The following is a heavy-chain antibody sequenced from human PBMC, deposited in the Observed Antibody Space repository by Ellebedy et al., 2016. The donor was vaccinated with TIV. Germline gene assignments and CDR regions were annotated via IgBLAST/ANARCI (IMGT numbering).Heavy chain of an antibody. CDR3: ALAGTGGDIYFDF. V-gene: IGHV5-51*01. J-gene: IGHJ4*02. Sequence: GESLKISCKGSGYSFNNFWIGWVRQMPGKGLEWMGIIHPGDSDTRYSPSFQGQVTISADKSISTAYLQWSSLKASDTAMYYCALAGTGGDIYFDFWGQGTLVTVSS. CDR1: GYSFNNFW. D-gene: IGHD6-13*01. CDR2: IHPGDSDT.